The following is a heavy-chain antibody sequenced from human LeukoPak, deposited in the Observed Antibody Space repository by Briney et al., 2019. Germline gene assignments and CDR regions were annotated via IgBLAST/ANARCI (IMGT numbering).Heavy chain of an antibody. CDR1: GFTFSSYE. D-gene: IGHD3-10*02. J-gene: IGHJ6*04. V-gene: IGHV3-48*03. Sequence: HSGGSLRLSCAASGFTFSSYEMNWVRQAPRKGLEGVSYISSSGSTIYYADSVKGRFTISRDNAKNSLYLQMNSLRAEDTAVYYCAELGITMIGGVWGKGTTVTISS. CDR3: AELGITMIGGV. CDR2: ISSSGSTI.